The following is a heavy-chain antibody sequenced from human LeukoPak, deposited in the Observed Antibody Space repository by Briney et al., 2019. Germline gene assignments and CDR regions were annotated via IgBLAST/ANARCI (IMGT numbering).Heavy chain of an antibody. CDR2: ISSSSSYI. CDR1: GFTLSSYS. V-gene: IGHV3-21*01. CDR3: ARDSRAAAFDI. J-gene: IGHJ3*02. D-gene: IGHD6-25*01. Sequence: PGGSLRLSCAASGFTLSSYSMNWVRQAPGKGLEWVSSISSSSSYIYYADSVKGRFTISRDNAKNSLYLQMNSLRAEDTAVYYCARDSRAAAFDIWGQGTMVTVSS.